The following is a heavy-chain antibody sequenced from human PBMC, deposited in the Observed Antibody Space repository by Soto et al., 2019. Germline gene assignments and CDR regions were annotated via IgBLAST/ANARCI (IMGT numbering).Heavy chain of an antibody. CDR3: ARGGYDFWSGYHSDY. CDR1: GFSFNTYW. Sequence: EVHLEESGGGLVQPGGSLRLSCEASGFSFNTYWMQWVRQAPGKGLVWLSRINSDGSSATHADVVKGRFTIFRDNAKNTLYLQMRSLRAEDTAVYYCARGGYDFWSGYHSDYWGQGTLVTVSS. V-gene: IGHV3-74*01. J-gene: IGHJ4*02. D-gene: IGHD3-3*01. CDR2: INSDGSSA.